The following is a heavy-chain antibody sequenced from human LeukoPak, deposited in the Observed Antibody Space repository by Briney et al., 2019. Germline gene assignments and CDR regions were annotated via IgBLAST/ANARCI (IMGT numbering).Heavy chain of an antibody. V-gene: IGHV3-30*02. D-gene: IGHD2-2*01. CDR3: AKDSLYCSSTRCYILPPYCDY. CDR1: GFTFSSYG. J-gene: IGHJ4*02. CDR2: IRYDGSNK. Sequence: GASLRLSCAAAGFTFSSYGMHWVRQAPGKGLEWVAFIRYDGSNKYYADSVKGRFTISRDNSKNTLYLQMNSLRAEDTAVYYCAKDSLYCSSTRCYILPPYCDYCGQGTLVTVSS.